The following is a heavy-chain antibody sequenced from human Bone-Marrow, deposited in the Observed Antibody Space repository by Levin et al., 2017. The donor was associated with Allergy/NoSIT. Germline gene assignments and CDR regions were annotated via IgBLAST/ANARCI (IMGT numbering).Heavy chain of an antibody. V-gene: IGHV3-30*18. D-gene: IGHD3-10*01. CDR2: ISYDGSIE. J-gene: IGHJ6*03. Sequence: GGSLRLSCAASGFTLSHYGMHWARQAPGKGLEWVAVISYDGSIELYADSVKGRFTISRDNSKNTLYLQMSSLRGEDTAVYYCAKEQYGSGRYYMDVWGKGTTVTVSS. CDR3: AKEQYGSGRYYMDV. CDR1: GFTLSHYG.